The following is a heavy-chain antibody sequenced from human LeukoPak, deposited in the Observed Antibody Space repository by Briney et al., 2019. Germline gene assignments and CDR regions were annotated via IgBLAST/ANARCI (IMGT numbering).Heavy chain of an antibody. Sequence: GGSLRLSCAASGFTFSIYGMSWVLQAPGKGLEWVSGISGNGAGTYYADSVKGRFTISRDNSKNTLYLQMNSLRVEDTAVYYCAKDLHGGLDYWGQGTLVTVSS. CDR1: GFTFSIYG. CDR2: ISGNGAGT. D-gene: IGHD2-15*01. V-gene: IGHV3-23*01. J-gene: IGHJ4*02. CDR3: AKDLHGGLDY.